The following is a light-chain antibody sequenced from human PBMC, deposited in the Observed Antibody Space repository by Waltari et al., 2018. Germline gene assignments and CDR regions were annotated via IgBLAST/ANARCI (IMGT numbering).Light chain of an antibody. J-gene: IGLJ3*02. V-gene: IGLV3-21*02. CDR2: DAG. CDR3: QLWDSSIDQWV. Sequence: HILTQPPSVSVAPGQTATITCGGTNIGSASVHWYQQKPGQAPVRVVSDAGARPSGIPERFFYSKSGNTATLTLIRVEAGDEADFYCQLWDSSIDQWVFGGGTKLTVL. CDR1: NIGSAS.